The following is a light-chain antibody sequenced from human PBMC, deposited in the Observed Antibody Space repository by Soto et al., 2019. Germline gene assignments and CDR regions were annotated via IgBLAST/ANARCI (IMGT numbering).Light chain of an antibody. Sequence: QSVLTQPPSASGTPRQRVTISCSGSSSNIGSNTVNWYQQLPGTAPKLLIYNDNQRPSGVPDRFSGSKSGTSASLAISGLQSEDEADYYCGAWDDSLSALFVFGAGTKVTVL. CDR3: GAWDDSLSALFV. CDR2: NDN. V-gene: IGLV1-44*01. J-gene: IGLJ1*01. CDR1: SSNIGSNT.